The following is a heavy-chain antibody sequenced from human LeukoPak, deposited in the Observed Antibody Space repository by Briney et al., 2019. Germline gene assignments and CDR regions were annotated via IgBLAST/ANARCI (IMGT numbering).Heavy chain of an antibody. V-gene: IGHV1-69*13. CDR3: ARGGWYDAFDI. CDR2: IIPIFGTA. J-gene: IGHJ3*02. D-gene: IGHD6-19*01. Sequence: ASVKVSCTASGGTFSSYAISWVRQAPGQGLEWMGGIIPIFGTANYAQKFQGRVTITADESTSTAYMELSSLRSEDTAVYYCARGGWYDAFDIWGQGTMVTVSS. CDR1: GGTFSSYA.